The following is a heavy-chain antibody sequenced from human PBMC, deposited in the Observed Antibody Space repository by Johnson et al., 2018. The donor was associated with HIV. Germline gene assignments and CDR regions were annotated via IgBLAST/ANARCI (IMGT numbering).Heavy chain of an antibody. CDR3: ARDKPIVVVMKSDAFDI. CDR1: GFTFSSYA. CDR2: IKQDGSEK. V-gene: IGHV3-7*01. Sequence: VQLVESGGGVVQPGRSLRLSCAASGFTFSSYAMHWVRQAPGKGLEWVANIKQDGSEKYYVDSVKGRFTISRDNAKNSLYLQMNSLRAEDTAVYYCARDKPIVVVMKSDAFDIWGQGTMVTVSS. J-gene: IGHJ3*02. D-gene: IGHD3-22*01.